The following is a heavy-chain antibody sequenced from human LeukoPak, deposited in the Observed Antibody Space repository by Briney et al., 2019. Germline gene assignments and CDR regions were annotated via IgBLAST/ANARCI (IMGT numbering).Heavy chain of an antibody. CDR3: ARHNSGWFWDY. D-gene: IGHD6-19*01. V-gene: IGHV4-4*07. CDR2: IYTSGST. J-gene: IGHJ4*02. CDR1: GGSISSYY. Sequence: KTSETLSLTCTVSGGSISSYYWSWIRQPAGKGLEWIGRIYTSGSTTYNPSLKSRVTMSVDTSKNQFSLKLNSVTAADTAFYYCARHNSGWFWDYWGQGTLVTVSS.